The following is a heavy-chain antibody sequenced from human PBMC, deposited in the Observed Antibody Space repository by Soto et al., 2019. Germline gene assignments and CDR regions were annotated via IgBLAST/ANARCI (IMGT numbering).Heavy chain of an antibody. CDR2: IYPGDSDT. CDR1: GYSFTSYW. CDR3: ARRSSTYYDFWSGYHYGMDV. J-gene: IGHJ6*02. D-gene: IGHD3-3*01. Sequence: GESLKISCKGSGYSFTSYWIGWVRQMPGKGLEWMGIIYPGDSDTRYSPSFQGQVTISADKSISTAYLQWSSLKASDTAMYYCARRSSTYYDFWSGYHYGMDVWGQGTTVTVSS. V-gene: IGHV5-51*01.